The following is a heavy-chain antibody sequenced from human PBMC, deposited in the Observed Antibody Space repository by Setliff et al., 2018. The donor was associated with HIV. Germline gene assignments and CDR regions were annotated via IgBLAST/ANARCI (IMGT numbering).Heavy chain of an antibody. J-gene: IGHJ3*02. Sequence: ASVKVSCKASGYTFTGYHMHWVRQAPGQGLEWMGWINPHSGGTKYAQKFQGRVTMTRDTSISAAYMELSRLRSDDTAVYYCARVDCSSTRCYAFDIWGQGTMVTV. CDR2: INPHSGGT. V-gene: IGHV1-2*02. CDR3: ARVDCSSTRCYAFDI. D-gene: IGHD2-2*01. CDR1: GYTFTGYH.